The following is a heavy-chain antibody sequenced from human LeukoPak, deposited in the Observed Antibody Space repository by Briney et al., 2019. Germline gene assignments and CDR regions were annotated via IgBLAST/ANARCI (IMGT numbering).Heavy chain of an antibody. Sequence: GASVKVSCKASGYTFTSYYIHWVRLAPGQGLEWMGIIYPSGGSTTYAQKFQGRVTMTRDMSTSTVYMELSSLRSEDTAVYYCAIGYCRGGSCDDEPGDAFDIWGQGTMVAVSS. V-gene: IGHV1-46*01. CDR2: IYPSGGST. D-gene: IGHD2-15*01. CDR3: AIGYCRGGSCDDEPGDAFDI. CDR1: GYTFTSYY. J-gene: IGHJ3*02.